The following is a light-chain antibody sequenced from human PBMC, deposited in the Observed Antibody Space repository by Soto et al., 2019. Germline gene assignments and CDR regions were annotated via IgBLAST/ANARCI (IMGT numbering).Light chain of an antibody. CDR1: SSNIGSNT. Sequence: QSVLTQPPSASGTPGQRVTISCSGSSSNIGSNTVNWYQQLPGTAPKLLIYTNNQRPSGVPDRFSGSKSGASASLAISGLQSEDEGDYYCAAWDDSLNGRVFGTGTKLTV. J-gene: IGLJ1*01. V-gene: IGLV1-44*01. CDR3: AAWDDSLNGRV. CDR2: TNN.